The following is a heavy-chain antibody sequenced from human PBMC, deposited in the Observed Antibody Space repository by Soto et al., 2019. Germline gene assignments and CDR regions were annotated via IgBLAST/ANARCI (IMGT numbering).Heavy chain of an antibody. Sequence: GGSLRLSCAASGFTFSSYSMNWVRQAPGKGLEWVSSISSSSSYIYYADSVKGRFTISRDNAKNSLYLQMNSLRAEDTAVYYCARDGAEITMVRGVNFDYWGQGTLVTVSS. J-gene: IGHJ4*02. CDR1: GFTFSSYS. D-gene: IGHD3-10*01. CDR3: ARDGAEITMVRGVNFDY. V-gene: IGHV3-21*01. CDR2: ISSSSSYI.